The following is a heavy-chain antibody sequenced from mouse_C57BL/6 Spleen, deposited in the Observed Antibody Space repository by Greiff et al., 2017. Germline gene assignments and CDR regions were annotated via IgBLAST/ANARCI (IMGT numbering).Heavy chain of an antibody. CDR3: ARGYGSSYLYYYAMDY. V-gene: IGHV1-80*01. CDR1: GYAFSSYW. CDR2: IYPGDGDT. Sequence: VKLQESGAELVKPGASVKISCKASGYAFSSYWMNWVKQRPGKGLEWIGQIYPGDGDTNYNGKFKGKATLTADKSSSTAYMQLSSLTSEDSAVYFCARGYGSSYLYYYAMDYWGQGTSVTVSS. D-gene: IGHD1-1*01. J-gene: IGHJ4*01.